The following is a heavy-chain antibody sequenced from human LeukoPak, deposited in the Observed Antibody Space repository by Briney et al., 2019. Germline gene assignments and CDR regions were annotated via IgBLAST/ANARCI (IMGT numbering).Heavy chain of an antibody. V-gene: IGHV4-59*01. CDR1: GGSLSNYY. Sequence: SETLSLTCTVSGGSLSNYYWSWIRPPPGKGLDRIGCVYYRGTTNYNPSLKSRVTISVETSKNHFSLKVTSVTAADTAMYYCARGDLAATDTGYSYYGMDVWGQGTTVTVSS. CDR3: ARGDLAATDTGYSYYGMDV. D-gene: IGHD6-13*01. CDR2: VYYRGTT. J-gene: IGHJ6*02.